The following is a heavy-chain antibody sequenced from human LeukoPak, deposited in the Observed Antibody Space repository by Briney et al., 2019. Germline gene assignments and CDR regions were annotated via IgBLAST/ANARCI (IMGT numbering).Heavy chain of an antibody. CDR2: IYYSGST. Sequence: PSETLSLTCTVSGGSISYYYWSWIRQPPGKGLEWIGNIYYSGSTNHNPSLKSRVTISVDTSKNQFSLRLSSVTAADTAVYYCARLRDYGSGSRFLFDSWGQGTLVTVSS. D-gene: IGHD3-10*01. CDR1: GGSISYYY. CDR3: ARLRDYGSGSRFLFDS. J-gene: IGHJ4*02. V-gene: IGHV4-59*08.